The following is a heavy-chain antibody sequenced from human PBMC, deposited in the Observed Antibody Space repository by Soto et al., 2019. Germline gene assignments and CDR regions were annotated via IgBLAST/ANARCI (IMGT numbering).Heavy chain of an antibody. V-gene: IGHV4-39*01. CDR3: ARLPTTVTTTEYFRH. J-gene: IGHJ1*01. CDR1: GGSISSSSYY. Sequence: SETLSLTCTVSGGSISSSSYYWGWIRQPPGKGLEWIGSIYYSGSTYYNPSLKSRVTISVDTSKNQFSLKLSSVTAADTAVYYCARLPTTVTTTEYFRHWGQGTLVTVSS. D-gene: IGHD4-17*01. CDR2: IYYSGST.